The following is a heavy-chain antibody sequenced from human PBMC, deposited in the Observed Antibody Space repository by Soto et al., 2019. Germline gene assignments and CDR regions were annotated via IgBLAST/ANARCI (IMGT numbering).Heavy chain of an antibody. CDR3: AREPRGVLPYYFDY. Sequence: SETLSLTCTVSGDSSSSYYWSRIRQPPGKGLEWIGYIHYSGSTNYNPSLKSRVSMSVDTSKNQFSLKVNSVTAADTAVYYCAREPRGVLPYYFDYWSQGTLVTVSS. CDR1: GDSSSSYY. CDR2: IHYSGST. V-gene: IGHV4-59*01. D-gene: IGHD3-10*01. J-gene: IGHJ4*02.